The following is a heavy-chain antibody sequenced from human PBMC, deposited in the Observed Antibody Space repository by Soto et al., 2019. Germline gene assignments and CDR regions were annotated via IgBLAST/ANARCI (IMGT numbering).Heavy chain of an antibody. Sequence: SQTLSLTCAISGDSVSSNSAAWNWIRQSPSRGLEWLGRTYYRSKWYNDYAVSVKSRITINPDTSKNQFSLQLNSVTPEDTAVYYCARAEKLVGDYSYYYGMDVRGQGTRVTV. J-gene: IGHJ6*02. CDR2: TYYRSKWYN. D-gene: IGHD6-6*01. CDR1: GDSVSSNSAA. V-gene: IGHV6-1*01. CDR3: ARAEKLVGDYSYYYGMDV.